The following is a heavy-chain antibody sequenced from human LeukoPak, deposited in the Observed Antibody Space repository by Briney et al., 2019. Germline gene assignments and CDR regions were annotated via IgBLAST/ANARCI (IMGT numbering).Heavy chain of an antibody. CDR3: ARVRHDSSGYYAHYDAFDI. Sequence: PSETLSLTCTVSGGSISSGGYYWSWIRQHPGKGLEWIGYIYYSGSTYYNPSLKSRVTISVDTSKNQFSLKLSSVTAADTAVYYCARVRHDSSGYYAHYDAFDIWGQGTMVTVSS. J-gene: IGHJ3*02. V-gene: IGHV4-31*03. CDR1: GGSISSGGYY. D-gene: IGHD3-22*01. CDR2: IYYSGST.